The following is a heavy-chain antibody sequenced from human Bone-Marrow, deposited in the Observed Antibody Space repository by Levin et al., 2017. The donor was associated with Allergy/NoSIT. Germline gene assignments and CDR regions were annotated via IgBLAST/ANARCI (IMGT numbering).Heavy chain of an antibody. CDR3: AKMARYYGSRDSSESFDH. J-gene: IGHJ4*02. Sequence: PGGSLRLSCAASGFTFSDYAMHWVRQAPGKGLEWVALISYDEKNKYYADSVKDRFTVTRDNSKNALYLQMSSLRTEDTAVYYCAKMARYYGSRDSSESFDHWGQGTLVTVSS. CDR1: GFTFSDYA. V-gene: IGHV3-30*18. CDR2: ISYDEKNK. D-gene: IGHD3-16*01.